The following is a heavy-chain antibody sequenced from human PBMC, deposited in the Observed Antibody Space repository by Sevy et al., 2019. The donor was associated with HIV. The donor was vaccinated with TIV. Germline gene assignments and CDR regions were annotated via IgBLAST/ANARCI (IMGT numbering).Heavy chain of an antibody. CDR1: GFTFSSYA. Sequence: GGSLRLSCAASGFTFSSYAMSWVRQAPGKGLEWVSAISGSGGSTYYADSVKGRFTISRDNSKNTLYLQMNSLRAEDTAVYYCAKDWGYDDSSDYYPDDWGQGTLVTVSS. V-gene: IGHV3-23*01. CDR2: ISGSGGST. D-gene: IGHD3-22*01. J-gene: IGHJ4*02. CDR3: AKDWGYDDSSDYYPDD.